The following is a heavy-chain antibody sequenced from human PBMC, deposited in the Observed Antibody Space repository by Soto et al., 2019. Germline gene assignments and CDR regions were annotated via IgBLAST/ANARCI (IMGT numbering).Heavy chain of an antibody. Sequence: QVQLVESGGGVVQPGRSLRLSCAASGFTFSNYGMHWVRQAPGKGLEWEAGILNDGSNRYHADSVKDRFTISRDNSKNMLYLQMNSLRAEDTAVYYCARDDEYSGNGMDVWGQGTTVTVS. CDR2: ILNDGSNR. CDR1: GFTFSNYG. D-gene: IGHD3-10*01. V-gene: IGHV3-33*01. CDR3: ARDDEYSGNGMDV. J-gene: IGHJ6*02.